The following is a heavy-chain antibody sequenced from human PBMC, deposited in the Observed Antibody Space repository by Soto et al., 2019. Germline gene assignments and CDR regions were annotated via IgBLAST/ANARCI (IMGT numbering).Heavy chain of an antibody. D-gene: IGHD4-17*01. Sequence: QVQLVQSGAEVKKPGSSVKVSCKASGGTFSSYAISWVRQAPGQGLEWMGGIIPIFGTANYAQKFQGRVPIPADESTSTAYMELSSLRSDDTAVYYCARDPRDDYGDRLIDYWGQGTLVTVSS. CDR1: GGTFSSYA. V-gene: IGHV1-69*12. J-gene: IGHJ4*02. CDR3: ARDPRDDYGDRLIDY. CDR2: IIPIFGTA.